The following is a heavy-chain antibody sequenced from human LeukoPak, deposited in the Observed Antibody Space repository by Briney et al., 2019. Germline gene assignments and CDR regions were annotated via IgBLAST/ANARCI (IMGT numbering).Heavy chain of an antibody. Sequence: ASVKVSCKASGYTFTGYYMHWVRQAPGQGLEWMGWINPNSGGTNYAQTFQGRVTMTRDTSISTAYMELSRLRSDDTAVYYCARDPILSYSGSYFWFDPWGQGTLVTVSS. V-gene: IGHV1-2*02. J-gene: IGHJ5*02. CDR2: INPNSGGT. D-gene: IGHD1-26*01. CDR1: GYTFTGYY. CDR3: ARDPILSYSGSYFWFDP.